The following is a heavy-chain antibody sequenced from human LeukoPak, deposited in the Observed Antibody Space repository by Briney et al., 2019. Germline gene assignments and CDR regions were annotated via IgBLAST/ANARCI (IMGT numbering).Heavy chain of an antibody. D-gene: IGHD6-13*01. J-gene: IGHJ4*02. Sequence: GGSLRLSCAASGFTFSSYAMSWVRQAPGKGLEWVSCITSSSSTTYYADSVKGRFTISRDNSKNSLYLQMTSLRDEDTAVYYCVKSKYSNSWYFSFDYWGQGTLVTVSS. CDR3: VKSKYSNSWYFSFDY. CDR2: ITSSSSTT. CDR1: GFTFSSYA. V-gene: IGHV3-48*02.